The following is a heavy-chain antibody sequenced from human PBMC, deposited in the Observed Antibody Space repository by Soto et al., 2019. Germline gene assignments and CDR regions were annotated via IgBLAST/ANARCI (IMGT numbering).Heavy chain of an antibody. CDR2: IYYSGST. D-gene: IGHD3-9*01. Sequence: SETLSLTCAVYGGSFSDYSWSWIRQHPGKGLEWIGYIYYSGSTYYNPSLKSRVTISVDTSKNQFSLKLSSVTAADTAVYYCARAEYYDILTGPGGFDPWGQGTLVTVSS. CDR1: GGSFSDYS. V-gene: IGHV4-31*11. CDR3: ARAEYYDILTGPGGFDP. J-gene: IGHJ5*02.